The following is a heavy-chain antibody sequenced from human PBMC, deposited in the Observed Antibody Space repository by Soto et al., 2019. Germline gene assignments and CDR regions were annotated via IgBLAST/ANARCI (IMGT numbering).Heavy chain of an antibody. V-gene: IGHV3-21*03. CDR1: GFTLSNHD. Sequence: GGSLRLSCAASGFTLSNHDIHWVRQAPGKGLEWVSSISGGAVYINYADSVKGRFTIPRDNGKNLVYLEMNSLRAEDTAVYYCTKWDVWGQGATVTVSS. CDR3: TKWDV. CDR2: ISGGAVYI. J-gene: IGHJ6*02.